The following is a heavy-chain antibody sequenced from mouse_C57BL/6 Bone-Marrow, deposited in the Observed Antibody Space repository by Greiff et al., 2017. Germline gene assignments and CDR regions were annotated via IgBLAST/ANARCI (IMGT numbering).Heavy chain of an antibody. CDR3: ARDYYGSSPAMDY. Sequence: DVKLVESGPGLVKPSQSLSLTCSVTGYSITSGYYWNWIRQFPGNKLEWMGYISYDGSNNYNPSLKNRISITRDTSKNQFFLKLNSVTTEDTATYYCARDYYGSSPAMDYWGQGTSVTVSS. V-gene: IGHV3-6*01. CDR1: GYSITSGYY. D-gene: IGHD1-1*01. CDR2: ISYDGSN. J-gene: IGHJ4*01.